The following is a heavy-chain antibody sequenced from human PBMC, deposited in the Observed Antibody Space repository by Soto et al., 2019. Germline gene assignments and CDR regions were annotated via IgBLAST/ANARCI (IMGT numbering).Heavy chain of an antibody. J-gene: IGHJ3*02. Sequence: QVHLVQSGAEVKKPGSSVKVSGKASGGTFSSSSLNWVRQAPGQGVQWMGVILPFFGTADYAQSFQGRLTSSADKSTSTVYMELNSLKSDDTAVYFCARGHELGGNSDAFDIWGQGTLVTVSP. D-gene: IGHD2-21*01. CDR1: GGTFSSSS. CDR2: ILPFFGTA. V-gene: IGHV1-69*14. CDR3: ARGHELGGNSDAFDI.